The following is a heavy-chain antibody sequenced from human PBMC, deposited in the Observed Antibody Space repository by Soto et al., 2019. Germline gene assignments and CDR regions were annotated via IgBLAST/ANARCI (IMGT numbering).Heavy chain of an antibody. Sequence: EVQLVESGGGLVQPGGSLRLSCAASGFTFSSYWMSWVRQAPGKGLEWVANIKPDGSEKYYVDSVKGRFTISRDNAKNSLYLQMNSLRAEDTAVYYCARDLYDIERGIDYWGQGTLVTVSS. CDR3: ARDLYDIERGIDY. D-gene: IGHD3-9*01. CDR2: IKPDGSEK. J-gene: IGHJ4*02. V-gene: IGHV3-7*01. CDR1: GFTFSSYW.